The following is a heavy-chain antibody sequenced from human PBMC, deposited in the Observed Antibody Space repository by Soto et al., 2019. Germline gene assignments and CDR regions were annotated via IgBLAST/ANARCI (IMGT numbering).Heavy chain of an antibody. Sequence: QVQLVESGGGVVQPGRSLRLSCAASGFTFSSYGMHWVRQAPGKGLEWVAVIWYDGSNKYYADSVKGRFTISRDNSKNTLYLQMNSLRAEDTAVYYCARRDTAMALPHYYYGMDVWGQGTTVTVSS. J-gene: IGHJ6*02. CDR1: GFTFSSYG. V-gene: IGHV3-33*01. CDR3: ARRDTAMALPHYYYGMDV. D-gene: IGHD5-18*01. CDR2: IWYDGSNK.